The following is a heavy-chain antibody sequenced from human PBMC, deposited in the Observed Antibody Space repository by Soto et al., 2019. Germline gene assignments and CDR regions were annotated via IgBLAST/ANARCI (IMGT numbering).Heavy chain of an antibody. Sequence: AASVKVSCKASGYTFTSYYMHWVRQAPGQGLEWMGIINPSGGSTSYAQKFQGRVTMTRDTSTSTVYMELSSLRSEDTAVYYCAREDIVVVTALRYYYYYGMDVWGQGTTVTVS. CDR2: INPSGGST. CDR1: GYTFTSYY. CDR3: AREDIVVVTALRYYYYYGMDV. D-gene: IGHD2-21*02. J-gene: IGHJ6*02. V-gene: IGHV1-46*01.